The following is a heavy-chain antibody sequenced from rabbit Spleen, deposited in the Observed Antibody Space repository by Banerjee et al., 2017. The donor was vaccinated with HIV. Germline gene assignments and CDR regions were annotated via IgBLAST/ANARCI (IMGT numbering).Heavy chain of an antibody. CDR1: GIDFSNYFR. D-gene: IGHD8-1*01. V-gene: IGHV1S40*01. CDR2: TAVGSGRFT. Sequence: QSLEESGGGLVKPGGTLTLTCKASGIDFSNYFRMCWVRQAPGRGLEWIACTAVGSGRFTYSASWAKGRFTISKTSSTTVTLQMTSLTVADTATYFCARDAGRGDYIDGVFNLWGQGTLVTVS. CDR3: ARDAGRGDYIDGVFNL. J-gene: IGHJ4*01.